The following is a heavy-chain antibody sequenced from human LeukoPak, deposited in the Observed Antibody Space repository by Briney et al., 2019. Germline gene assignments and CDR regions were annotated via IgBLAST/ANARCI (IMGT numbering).Heavy chain of an antibody. CDR3: ARGYCSGDCFPLFDY. D-gene: IGHD2-21*02. J-gene: IGHJ4*02. CDR2: INPNSGGT. Sequence: ASVKLSCKASGSMFTGYYMHWVRQGPGQGLEWMGWINPNSGGTSYEQTIHGRFTMTRDTSISTAYMELSSLRSDDTAVYYCARGYCSGDCFPLFDYWGQGTLDTVSS. CDR1: GSMFTGYY. V-gene: IGHV1-2*02.